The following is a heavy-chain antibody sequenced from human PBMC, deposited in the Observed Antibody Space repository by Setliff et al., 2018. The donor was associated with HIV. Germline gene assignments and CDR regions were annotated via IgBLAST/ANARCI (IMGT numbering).Heavy chain of an antibody. CDR1: GYTFTNYG. V-gene: IGHV1-18*01. D-gene: IGHD2-15*01. CDR3: ARMRFCRGGSCLPGSLYYYYMDV. J-gene: IGHJ6*03. Sequence: ASVKVSCKASGYTFTNYGISWVRQAPGQGLEWIGWISAYNGNTNYAQKLQDRVTMTTDTTSTTAYMELRSLRSDDPAVYFCARMRFCRGGSCLPGSLYYYYMDVWGKGTTVTVSS. CDR2: ISAYNGNT.